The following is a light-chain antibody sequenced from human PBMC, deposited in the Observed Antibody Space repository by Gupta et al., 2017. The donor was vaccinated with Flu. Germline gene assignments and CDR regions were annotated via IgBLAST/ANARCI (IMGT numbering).Light chain of an antibody. CDR1: QSISSY. Sequence: DIQMTQSPSSLSASVGDRVTITCRASQSISSYLNWYPQKPGKAPKRLIYAASSLQRGVPSRFSGSGSGTDFTLTISSLQPEDFATYYCQQSYSSTWTFGQGTKVEIK. V-gene: IGKV1-39*01. CDR3: QQSYSSTWT. CDR2: AAS. J-gene: IGKJ1*01.